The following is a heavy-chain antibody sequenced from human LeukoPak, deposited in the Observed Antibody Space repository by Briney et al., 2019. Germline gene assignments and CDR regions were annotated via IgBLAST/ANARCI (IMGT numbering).Heavy chain of an antibody. J-gene: IGHJ4*02. V-gene: IGHV3-33*06. CDR2: IWYDGSNK. D-gene: IGHD3-22*01. CDR1: GFTFSSYG. CDR3: AKRDSNDYYYSASDY. Sequence: GRSLRLSCAASGFTFSSYGMHWVRQAPGKGLEWVAVIWYDGSNKYYADSVKGRFTISRDNSKNTLYLQMNSLRAEDTAVYYCAKRDSNDYYYSASDYWGQGTLVTVSS.